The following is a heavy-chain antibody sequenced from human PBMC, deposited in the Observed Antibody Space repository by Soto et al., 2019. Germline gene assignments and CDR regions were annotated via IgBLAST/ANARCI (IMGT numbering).Heavy chain of an antibody. CDR3: AKKVNSGPGSQYFDY. D-gene: IGHD3-10*01. Sequence: GGSLRLSCAASGFTFSSYSMSWVRQARGQGLEWVSGFRNSGDGGTTYYADSVKGRFTISRDNSKNMLFLQMNSLRAEDTAIYYCAKKVNSGPGSQYFDYWGQGTLVTVSS. CDR2: FRNSGDGGTT. J-gene: IGHJ4*02. V-gene: IGHV3-23*01. CDR1: GFTFSSYS.